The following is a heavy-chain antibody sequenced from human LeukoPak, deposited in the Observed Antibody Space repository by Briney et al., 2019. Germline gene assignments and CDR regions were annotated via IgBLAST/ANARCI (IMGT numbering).Heavy chain of an antibody. J-gene: IGHJ4*02. V-gene: IGHV4-34*01. D-gene: IGHD3-22*01. CDR1: GGSFSGYY. CDR3: ARGVVVLGY. CDR2: INHSGST. Sequence: SETLSLTCAVYGGSFSGYYWSWIRQPPGKGLEWIGEINHSGSTNYNPSLKSRVTISVDTSKDQFSLKLSSVTAADTAVYYCARGVVVLGYWGQGTLVTVSS.